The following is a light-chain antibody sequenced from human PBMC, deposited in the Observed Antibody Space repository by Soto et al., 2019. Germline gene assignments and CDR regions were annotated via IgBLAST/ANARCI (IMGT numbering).Light chain of an antibody. CDR3: ASYAGSNKMI. CDR1: STDGGTYNY. V-gene: IGLV2-8*01. Sequence: QSVLTQPPSASGSPGQSITISCTGTSTDGGTYNYVSWYQQHPGKAPKVMIYEVNKRPSGVPDRFSGSKSGNTASLTVSGVQAEDEADYYCASYAGSNKMIFGGGTKLTVL. J-gene: IGLJ2*01. CDR2: EVN.